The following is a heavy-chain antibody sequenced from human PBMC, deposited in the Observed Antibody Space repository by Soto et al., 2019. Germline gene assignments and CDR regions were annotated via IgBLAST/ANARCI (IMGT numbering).Heavy chain of an antibody. D-gene: IGHD6-13*01. Sequence: EVQLLESGGGLVQPGGSLRLSCAASGFTFSSSAMSWVRQAPGKGLEWVSGISGSGGSTYYADSVKGRFTISRDNSKNTRYLQMNSLRAEDTAVYYCEKNLHSSNWYWFAPWGQGTLVTVSS. CDR3: EKNLHSSNWYWFAP. CDR2: ISGSGGST. J-gene: IGHJ5*02. V-gene: IGHV3-23*01. CDR1: GFTFSSSA.